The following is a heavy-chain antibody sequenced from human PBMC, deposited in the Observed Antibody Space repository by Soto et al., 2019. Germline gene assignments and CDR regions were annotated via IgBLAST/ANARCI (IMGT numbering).Heavy chain of an antibody. CDR2: ISYDGSNK. CDR3: ARAYYDSSGYYYDPYKYYFDY. J-gene: IGHJ4*02. Sequence: QVQLVESGGGVVQPGRSLRLSCAASGFTFSSYAMHWVRQAPGKGLEWVAVISYDGSNKYYADSVKGRFTIARDNSKNTLYLQMNSLRAEDTAVYYCARAYYDSSGYYYDPYKYYFDYWGQGTLVTVSS. D-gene: IGHD3-22*01. V-gene: IGHV3-30-3*01. CDR1: GFTFSSYA.